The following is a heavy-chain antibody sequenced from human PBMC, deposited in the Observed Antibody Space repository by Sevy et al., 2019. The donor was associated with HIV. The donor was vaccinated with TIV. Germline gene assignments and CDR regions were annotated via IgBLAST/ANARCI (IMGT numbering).Heavy chain of an antibody. V-gene: IGHV3-9*01. J-gene: IGHJ4*02. CDR3: AKAITGITSGSFDY. D-gene: IGHD1-7*01. CDR2: ISWNSDSV. CDR1: GFTFYEYA. Sequence: GGSLRLSCAASGFTFYEYALHRVRQAPGKGLEWVSGISWNSDSVHYADSVKGRFTISRDNANNSLYLHMDRLRIADTALYYCAKAITGITSGSFDYWGQGALVTVSS.